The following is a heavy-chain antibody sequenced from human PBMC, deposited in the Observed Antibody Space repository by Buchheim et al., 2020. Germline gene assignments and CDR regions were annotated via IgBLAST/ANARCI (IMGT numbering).Heavy chain of an antibody. CDR1: GSPITSGNW. V-gene: IGHV4-28*01. CDR3: ARIYCSSTSCPGPGSFIDY. CDR2: IYYSGST. J-gene: IGHJ4*02. D-gene: IGHD3-10*01. Sequence: QVQLQESGPGLVKPSDTLSLTCDVSGSPITSGNWWGWIRQPPGKGLEWSGYIYYSGSTHYNLSLKSRVTMSVDASKNQFSLKLKSVTAVDTAVYYCARIYCSSTSCPGPGSFIDYWGQGTL.